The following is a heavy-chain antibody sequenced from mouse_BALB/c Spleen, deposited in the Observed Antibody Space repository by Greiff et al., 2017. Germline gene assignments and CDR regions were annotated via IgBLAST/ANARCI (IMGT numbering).Heavy chain of an antibody. D-gene: IGHD1-1*01. Sequence: EVKLMESGGGLVKPGGSLKLSCAASGFTFSSYAMSWVRQTPEKRLEWVATISSGGSYTYYPDSVKGRFTISRDNAKNTLYLQMSSLRSEDTAMYYCARHGDYYGSSPAWFAYWGQGTLVTVSA. J-gene: IGHJ3*01. CDR3: ARHGDYYGSSPAWFAY. CDR1: GFTFSSYA. CDR2: ISSGGSYT. V-gene: IGHV5-9-3*01.